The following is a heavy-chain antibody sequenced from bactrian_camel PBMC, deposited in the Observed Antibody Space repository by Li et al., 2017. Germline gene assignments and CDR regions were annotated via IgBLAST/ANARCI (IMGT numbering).Heavy chain of an antibody. V-gene: IGHV3S53*01. D-gene: IGHD3*01. CDR2: LEPGGRT. CDR3: AARSTRLCMQPLRLIHTCYNY. J-gene: IGHJ4*01. CDR1: GSTFSDSC. Sequence: QLVESGGGSVQAGGSLTLSCVPTGSTFSDSCMGWFRQAPGKQREGVVRLEPGGRTVYADSVKGRFTISKDNAKNTLYLQMDNLKPEDTALYYCAARSTRLCMQPLRLIHTCYNYWGHGTQVT.